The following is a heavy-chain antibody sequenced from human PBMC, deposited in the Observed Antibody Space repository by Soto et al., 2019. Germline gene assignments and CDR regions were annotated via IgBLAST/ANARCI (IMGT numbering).Heavy chain of an antibody. D-gene: IGHD3-22*01. Sequence: QVQLVESGGGVVQPGRSLRLSCAASGFTFSSYGMHWVRQAPGKGLEWVAVIWYDGSNKYYADSVKGRFTISRDNSKNTLYLQMNSLRAEDTAVYYCAREGEYYYDSSGWCFDLWGRDTLVTVSS. CDR2: IWYDGSNK. CDR1: GFTFSSYG. CDR3: AREGEYYYDSSGWCFDL. V-gene: IGHV3-33*01. J-gene: IGHJ2*01.